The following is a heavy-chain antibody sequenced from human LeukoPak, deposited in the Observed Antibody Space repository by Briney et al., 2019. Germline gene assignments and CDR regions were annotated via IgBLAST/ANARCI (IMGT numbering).Heavy chain of an antibody. CDR1: GGTFSSYA. CDR3: ARVATDYYYYYMDV. V-gene: IGHV1-69*06. J-gene: IGHJ6*03. CDR2: IIPIFGTA. Sequence: SVKVSCKASGGTFSSYAISWVRQAPGQGLEWMGGIIPIFGTANYAQKFQGRVTITADKSTSTAYMELSSLRSEDTAVYYCARVATDYYYYYMDVWGKGTTVTVSS. D-gene: IGHD4-11*01.